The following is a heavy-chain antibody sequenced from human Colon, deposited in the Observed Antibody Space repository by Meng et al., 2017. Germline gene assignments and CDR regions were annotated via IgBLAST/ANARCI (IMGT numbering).Heavy chain of an antibody. J-gene: IGHJ5*02. CDR3: ARGIAVADNWFDP. Sequence: QVQLQGSGPGLVKPSETLSLTCTVSGGSISSYYWSWIRQPPGKGLEWIGYISYSGSTNYNPSLKSRVTISVDTSKNRFSLRLSSVTAADTAVYYCARGIAVADNWFDPWGQGTLVTVSS. CDR2: ISYSGST. CDR1: GGSISSYY. D-gene: IGHD6-19*01. V-gene: IGHV4-59*01.